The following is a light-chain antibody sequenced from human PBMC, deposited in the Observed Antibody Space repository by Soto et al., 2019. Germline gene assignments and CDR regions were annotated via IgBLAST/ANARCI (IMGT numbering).Light chain of an antibody. CDR2: ETS. CDR3: QQYGRSPFT. J-gene: IGKJ3*01. CDR1: QDISRF. Sequence: DVQMAQSPSAMSASVGDRVTIACRASQDISRFVAWFQHKPGRAPERLIYETSNLQPGVPSRFSGSGSGTEFTLAISGLQPEDFATYYCQQYGRSPFTFGPGTKVDIK. V-gene: IGKV1-17*03.